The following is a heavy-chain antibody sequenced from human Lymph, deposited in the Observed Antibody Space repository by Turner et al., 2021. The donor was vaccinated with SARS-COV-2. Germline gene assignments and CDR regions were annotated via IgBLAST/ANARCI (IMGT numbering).Heavy chain of an antibody. CDR3: AKDPGYCSGGSCYSRTYFDF. V-gene: IGHV3-43*02. D-gene: IGHD2-15*01. CDR2: ISGDGGGT. Sequence: EVQLVVSGGGVVRPGGSLRLSCAASGFTFDDYAMHWVRQAPGKGLEWVSLISGDGGGTYYADSVKGRFTISRDNSKNSLSLQMNSLRAEDTALYYCAKDPGYCSGGSCYSRTYFDFWGQGTLVTVSA. J-gene: IGHJ4*02. CDR1: GFTFDDYA.